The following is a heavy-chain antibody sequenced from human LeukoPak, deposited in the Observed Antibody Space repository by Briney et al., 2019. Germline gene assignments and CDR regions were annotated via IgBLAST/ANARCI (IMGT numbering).Heavy chain of an antibody. Sequence: PGGSLRLSCAASGFTFSSYWMSWVRQAPGKGPEWVANIKQDGSEKYYVDSVKGRFTISRDNAKNSLYLQMNSLRAEDTAVYYCAKGSSSWYLKTHYMDVWGKGTTVTVSS. V-gene: IGHV3-7*01. J-gene: IGHJ6*03. D-gene: IGHD6-13*01. CDR1: GFTFSSYW. CDR2: IKQDGSEK. CDR3: AKGSSSWYLKTHYMDV.